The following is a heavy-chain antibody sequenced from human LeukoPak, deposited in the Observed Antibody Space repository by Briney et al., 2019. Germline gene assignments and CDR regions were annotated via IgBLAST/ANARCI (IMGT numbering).Heavy chain of an antibody. CDR2: VSQSGNT. V-gene: IGHV4-39*01. Sequence: PSETLSLTCTLSGESITSSDHYWVWIRQSPGKGLEWIGSVSQSGNTYYRSSLKSRVTVSIDTSKNEFSLILTSVTAADTAQYYCARHLYYSASAFWYIDLWGRGTLVIVSP. D-gene: IGHD3-10*01. CDR1: GESITSSDHY. J-gene: IGHJ2*01. CDR3: ARHLYYSASAFWYIDL.